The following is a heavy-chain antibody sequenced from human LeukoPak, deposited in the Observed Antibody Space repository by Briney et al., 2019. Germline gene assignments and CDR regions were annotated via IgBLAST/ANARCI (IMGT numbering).Heavy chain of an antibody. D-gene: IGHD3-3*01. CDR2: ISSSGSTI. Sequence: PGGSLRLSCVASGFTFSSYEMNWVRQAPGKGLEWVSYISSSGSTIYYADSVKGRFTISRDNAKNSLYLQMNSLRAEDTAVYYCARGGVRNYFDYWGQGTLATVSS. V-gene: IGHV3-48*03. CDR1: GFTFSSYE. J-gene: IGHJ4*02. CDR3: ARGGVRNYFDY.